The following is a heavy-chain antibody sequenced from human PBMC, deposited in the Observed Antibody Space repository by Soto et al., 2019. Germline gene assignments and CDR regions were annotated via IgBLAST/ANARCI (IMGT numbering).Heavy chain of an antibody. V-gene: IGHV3-30-3*01. CDR3: AREEFEDGRGHFDY. J-gene: IGHJ4*02. CDR1: GFTFSTSV. Sequence: QVHLVESGGGVVQPRGSLRLSWAASGFTFSTSVMHWFRQAPGKGLEWMAIITYGGVNKYYADSVKSRFTISRDISESTLYLQMNSLRTEDTAVYYCAREEFEDGRGHFDYWGQGTLVSVSS. CDR2: ITYGGVNK. D-gene: IGHD3-22*01.